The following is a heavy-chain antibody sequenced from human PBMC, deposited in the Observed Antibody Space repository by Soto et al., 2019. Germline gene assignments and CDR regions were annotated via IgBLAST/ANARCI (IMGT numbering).Heavy chain of an antibody. CDR3: ARHYNTGAFFDY. V-gene: IGHV4-39*01. D-gene: IGHD1-20*01. J-gene: IGHJ4*02. Sequence: QLQLQESGPGLVKSSETLSLTCSVSGASVSSSHYWGWIRQPPGNGLEWIGSVSYSGSPYYSPSFKCRITISVDTSNNQFSMRVRSVTATDTAVYFCARHYNTGAFFDYWGQGKLVTVSS. CDR2: VSYSGSP. CDR1: GASVSSSHY.